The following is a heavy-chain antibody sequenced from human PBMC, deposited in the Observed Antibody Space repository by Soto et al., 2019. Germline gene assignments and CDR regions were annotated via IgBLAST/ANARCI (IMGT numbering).Heavy chain of an antibody. V-gene: IGHV4-61*01. CDR1: GDSLSTGSYY. D-gene: IGHD2-15*01. J-gene: IGHJ3*01. CDR3: AIIIARLPNAPDV. Sequence: PSETLSLTCTVSGDSLSTGSYYWSWILHSPGKGPEWIGSIYYSGSTKYSPSVKGRVTISIDTSKNQFSLRVNSVTAADTAVYFCAIIIARLPNAPDVGGKATMLTLSS. CDR2: IYYSGST.